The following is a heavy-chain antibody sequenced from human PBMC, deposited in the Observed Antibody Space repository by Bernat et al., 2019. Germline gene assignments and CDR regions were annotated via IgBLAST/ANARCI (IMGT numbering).Heavy chain of an antibody. D-gene: IGHD3-16*01. V-gene: IGHV3-30-3*01. Sequence: QVQLVESGGGVVQPGRSLRLSCAASGFTFSSYAMHWVRQAPGKGRGWVAVISYDGSNKYYAESVKGRFTVSRDNAKNTLYLQMNSLRAEDTAVYYCARDLGLMGYFDYWGQGTLVTVSS. CDR1: GFTFSSYA. CDR3: ARDLGLMGYFDY. CDR2: ISYDGSNK. J-gene: IGHJ4*02.